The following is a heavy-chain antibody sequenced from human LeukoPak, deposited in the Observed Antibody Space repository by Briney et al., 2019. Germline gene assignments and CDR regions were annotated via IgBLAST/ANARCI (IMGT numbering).Heavy chain of an antibody. J-gene: IGHJ5*01. V-gene: IGHV4-59*01. Sequence: SETLSLTCSVSGGSIPYFYWSWIRQPPGRGLEWIGYIYYSGNTNYNSSLKRRVTMSVDTSKNQFSLNLSSVTAADTAVYYCARGKGGSGWSITLFDSWGQGTLVTVSS. CDR2: IYYSGNT. CDR1: GGSIPYFY. D-gene: IGHD6-19*01. CDR3: ARGKGGSGWSITLFDS.